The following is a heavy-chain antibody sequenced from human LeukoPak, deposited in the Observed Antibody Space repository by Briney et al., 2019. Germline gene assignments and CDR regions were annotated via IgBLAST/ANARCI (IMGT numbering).Heavy chain of an antibody. V-gene: IGHV3-30*18. CDR2: ISYDGSNK. CDR3: AKGEIYYYYYMDV. CDR1: GFTFSSYG. J-gene: IGHJ6*03. Sequence: QTGGSLRLSCAASGFTFSSYGMHWVRQAPGKGLEWVAVISYDGSNKYYADSVKGRFTISRDNSKNTLYLQMNSLRAEDTAVYYCAKGEIYYYYYMDVWGKGTTVTVSS. D-gene: IGHD1-26*01.